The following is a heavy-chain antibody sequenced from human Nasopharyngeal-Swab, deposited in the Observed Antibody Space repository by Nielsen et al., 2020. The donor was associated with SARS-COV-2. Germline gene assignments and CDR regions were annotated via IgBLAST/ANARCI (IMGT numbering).Heavy chain of an antibody. CDR2: INHSGST. D-gene: IGHD4-17*01. J-gene: IGHJ4*02. CDR1: GGSFSGYY. Sequence: SQTLSLTCAVYGGSFSGYYWSWIRQPPGEGLEWIGEINHSGSTNYNPSLKSRVTISVDTSKNQFSLKLSSVTAADTAVYYCARVPGDFYFDYWGQGTLVTVSS. CDR3: ARVPGDFYFDY. V-gene: IGHV4-34*01.